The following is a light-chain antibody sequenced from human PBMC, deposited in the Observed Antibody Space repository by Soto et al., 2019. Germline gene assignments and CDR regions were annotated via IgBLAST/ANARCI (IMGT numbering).Light chain of an antibody. CDR1: QTVSITY. J-gene: IGKJ5*01. CDR3: QQRSNWPLT. CDR2: DAF. V-gene: IGKV3D-20*02. Sequence: VLTQSPGTLSLSPGESATLSCRASQTVSITYLTWYQQKPGQAPRLLIYDAFIRATGIPARFSGSESGTDFTLTISSLEPEDFAVYYCQQRSNWPLTFGQGTRLEIK.